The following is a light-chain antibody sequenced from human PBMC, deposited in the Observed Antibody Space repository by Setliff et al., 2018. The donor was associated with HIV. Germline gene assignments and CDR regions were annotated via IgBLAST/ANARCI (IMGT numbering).Light chain of an antibody. Sequence: QSALDQPASVSGSPGQSITISCTGTSSDVGGYNYVSWYQQHPGKAPKVMIYEVSNRPSGVSNRFSGSKSGNTASLTISGLQAEDEADYHCTSYTSSYTLVFGTGTRSPS. V-gene: IGLV2-14*01. CDR1: SSDVGGYNY. J-gene: IGLJ1*01. CDR3: TSYTSSYTLV. CDR2: EVS.